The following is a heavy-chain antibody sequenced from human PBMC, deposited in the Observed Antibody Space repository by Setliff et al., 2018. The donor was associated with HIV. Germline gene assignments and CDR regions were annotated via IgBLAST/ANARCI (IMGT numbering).Heavy chain of an antibody. CDR1: GGSMNNYY. CDR3: ARAQMHRGVVSWSLYYFDY. V-gene: IGHV4-59*01. D-gene: IGHD3-10*01. J-gene: IGHJ4*02. CDR2: IYENAYA. Sequence: NPSETLSLTCTVSGGSMNNYYWSWIRQTPGKGLEWIGYIYENAYAHYTVSLRSRVTVSMDTSKNQFSLTLRSVTAADRAVYYCARAQMHRGVVSWSLYYFDYWGQGALVTVSS.